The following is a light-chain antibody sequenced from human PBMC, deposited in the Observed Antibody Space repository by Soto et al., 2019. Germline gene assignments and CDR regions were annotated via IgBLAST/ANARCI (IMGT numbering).Light chain of an antibody. CDR2: DAS. CDR3: QQYYTYNT. V-gene: IGKV1-13*02. Sequence: AIQLTQSPSSLSASVGDTVTLTCRASQGIDKDLGWYQQKPGKAPNLLIYDASTLESGVPSRFSGSGSGTEYSLTISSLQPDDFATYYCQQYYTYNTFGQGTRLEIK. J-gene: IGKJ5*01. CDR1: QGIDKD.